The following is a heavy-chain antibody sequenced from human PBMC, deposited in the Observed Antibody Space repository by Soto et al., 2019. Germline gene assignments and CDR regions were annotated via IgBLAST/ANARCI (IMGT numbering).Heavy chain of an antibody. CDR2: ISGSGGST. Sequence: EVQLLESGGGLVQPGGSLRLSCAASGFTFSSYAMSWVRQAPGKGLEWVSAISGSGGSTYYADSVKGRFTISRDNSKNTLYLQMNSLRAEDTAVYYCAKPRVCSGGSCYYFDYWGQGPLVTVSS. CDR3: AKPRVCSGGSCYYFDY. D-gene: IGHD2-15*01. V-gene: IGHV3-23*01. J-gene: IGHJ4*02. CDR1: GFTFSSYA.